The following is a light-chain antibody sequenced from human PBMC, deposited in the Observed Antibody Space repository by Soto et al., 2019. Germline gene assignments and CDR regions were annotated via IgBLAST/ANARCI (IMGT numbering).Light chain of an antibody. J-gene: IGKJ5*01. V-gene: IGKV1-12*01. Sequence: DIQMTQSPSSVSASVGDRVTITCRATQGLSDSLAWYQQKPGKAPKLLISVTSRLQSGVPSRFSGSASGTDFTLTIVRLQLEDLATYYCQQGHNWPLTFGQGTRREIK. CDR1: QGLSDS. CDR3: QQGHNWPLT. CDR2: VTS.